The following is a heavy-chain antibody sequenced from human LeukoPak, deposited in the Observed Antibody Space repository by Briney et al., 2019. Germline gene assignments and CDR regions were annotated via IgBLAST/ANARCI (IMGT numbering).Heavy chain of an antibody. CDR3: TRRFLEWNFDY. Sequence: GGSLRLSWEAPGSPFSGSPMHWVGQASGKGLDWVGRIRSKANSYATAYAASVKGRFTISRDDSKNTAYLQMNSLKTEDTAVYYCTRRFLEWNFDYWGQGTLVTVSS. J-gene: IGHJ4*02. CDR1: GSPFSGSP. V-gene: IGHV3-73*01. CDR2: IRSKANSYAT. D-gene: IGHD3-3*01.